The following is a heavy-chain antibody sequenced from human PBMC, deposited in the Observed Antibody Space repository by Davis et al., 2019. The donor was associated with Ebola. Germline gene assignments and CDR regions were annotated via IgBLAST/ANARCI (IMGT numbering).Heavy chain of an antibody. CDR2: IKQDGSEK. CDR3: ARGGFLEWLLS. Sequence: GESLKISCAASGFTFSSYWMSWVRQAPGKGLEWVANIKQDGSEKYYVDSVKGRFTISRDNAKNSLYLQMNSLRAEDTAVYYCARGGFLEWLLSWGQGTLATVSS. V-gene: IGHV3-7*01. D-gene: IGHD3-3*01. CDR1: GFTFSSYW. J-gene: IGHJ4*02.